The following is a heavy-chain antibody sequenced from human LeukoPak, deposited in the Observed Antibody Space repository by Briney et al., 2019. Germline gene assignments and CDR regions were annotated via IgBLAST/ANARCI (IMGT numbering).Heavy chain of an antibody. Sequence: KPAGSLRLSCAASGFTFSNAWMSWVRQAPGRGLEWVGRINSKGDDRTIDYAAPVKGRLSISRDDSKNTLYLQMNSLKSEDTAVYYCTAGTGRSDFDYWGQGTLVTVPS. D-gene: IGHD3/OR15-3a*01. CDR3: TAGTGRSDFDY. J-gene: IGHJ4*02. CDR2: INSKGDDRTI. V-gene: IGHV3-15*01. CDR1: GFTFSNAW.